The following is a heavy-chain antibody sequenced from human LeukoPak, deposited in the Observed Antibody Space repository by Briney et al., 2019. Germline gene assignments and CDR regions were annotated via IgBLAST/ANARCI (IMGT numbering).Heavy chain of an antibody. J-gene: IGHJ4*02. CDR1: GYTFTSYG. CDR2: ISAYNGNT. Sequence: ASVKVSCKASGYTFTSYGISWVRQAPGQGLEWMGWISAYNGNTNYAQKLQGRVTMTTDKSTSTAYMELRSLRSDDTAVYYCVTVTTNYFDYWGQGTLVTVSS. D-gene: IGHD4-17*01. V-gene: IGHV1-18*01. CDR3: VTVTTNYFDY.